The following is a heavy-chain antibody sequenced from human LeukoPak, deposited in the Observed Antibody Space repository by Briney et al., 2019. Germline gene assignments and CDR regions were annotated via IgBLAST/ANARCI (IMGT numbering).Heavy chain of an antibody. Sequence: PGRSLRLSCAASGFTSSSYGMHWVRQAPGKGLEWVAVIWYDGSNKYYADSVKGRFTISRDNSENTLYLQMNSLRAEDTAVYYCARDKYVRGVIISSSPRAPFDYWGQGTLVTVSS. CDR3: ARDKYVRGVIISSSPRAPFDY. CDR2: IWYDGSNK. J-gene: IGHJ4*02. D-gene: IGHD3-10*02. CDR1: GFTSSSYG. V-gene: IGHV3-33*01.